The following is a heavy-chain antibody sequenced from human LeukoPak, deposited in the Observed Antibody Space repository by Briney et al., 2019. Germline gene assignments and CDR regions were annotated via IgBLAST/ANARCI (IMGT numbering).Heavy chain of an antibody. CDR3: ASSSWGTAYYYYMDV. D-gene: IGHD3-16*01. V-gene: IGHV3-53*01. Sequence: GGSLRLSCAASGFTVSSNYMSWVRQAPGKGLEWVSVIYSGGSTYYADSVKGRFTISRDNSKNTLYLQMNSLRAEDTAVYYCASSSWGTAYYYYMDVWGKGTTVTISS. CDR2: IYSGGST. CDR1: GFTVSSNY. J-gene: IGHJ6*03.